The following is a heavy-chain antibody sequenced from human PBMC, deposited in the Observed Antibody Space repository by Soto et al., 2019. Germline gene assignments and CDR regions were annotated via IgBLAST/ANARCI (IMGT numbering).Heavy chain of an antibody. CDR3: AKVVGYCSSTSCYRYYYYGMDV. CDR1: GFTFSSYG. D-gene: IGHD2-2*01. V-gene: IGHV3-30*18. J-gene: IGHJ6*02. CDR2: ISYDGSNK. Sequence: GGSLRLSCAASGFTFSSYGMRWVRQAPGKGLEWVAVISYDGSNKYYADSVKGRFTISRDNSKNTLYLQMNSLRAEDTAVYYCAKVVGYCSSTSCYRYYYYGMDVWGQGTTVTVSS.